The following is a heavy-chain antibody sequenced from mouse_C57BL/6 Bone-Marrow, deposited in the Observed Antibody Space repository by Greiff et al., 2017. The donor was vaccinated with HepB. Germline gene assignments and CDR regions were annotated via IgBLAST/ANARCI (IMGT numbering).Heavy chain of an antibody. CDR3: ARGVGNYFDY. Sequence: VQLQQSGAELVKPGASVKMSCKASGYTFTSYWITWMKQRPGQGLEWIGDIYPGSGSTNYNEKFKSKATLTVDTSSSTAYMQLSSLTSEDSAVYYCARGVGNYFDYWGQGTTLTVSS. CDR1: GYTFTSYW. D-gene: IGHD1-3*01. CDR2: IYPGSGST. J-gene: IGHJ2*01. V-gene: IGHV1-55*01.